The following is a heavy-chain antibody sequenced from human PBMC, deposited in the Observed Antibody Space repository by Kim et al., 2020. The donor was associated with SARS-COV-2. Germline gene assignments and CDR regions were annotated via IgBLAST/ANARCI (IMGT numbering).Heavy chain of an antibody. Sequence: ASVKVSCKASGYTFTGYYMHWVRQAPGQGLEWMGWINPNSGGTNYAQKFQGRVTMTRDTSISTAYMELSRLRSDDTAVYYCARDGGIAVAGTFNYWGQGTLVTVSS. CDR1: GYTFTGYY. CDR2: INPNSGGT. V-gene: IGHV1-2*02. J-gene: IGHJ4*02. D-gene: IGHD6-19*01. CDR3: ARDGGIAVAGTFNY.